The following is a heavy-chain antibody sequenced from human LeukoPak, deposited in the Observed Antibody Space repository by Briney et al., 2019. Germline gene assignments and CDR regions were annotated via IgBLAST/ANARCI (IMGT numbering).Heavy chain of an antibody. CDR3: ARGGYSYGSRSYYVDY. CDR1: GVTFSSDG. V-gene: IGHV3-30*03. Sequence: PGGSLRLSCAASGVTFSSDGMHWVRQAPGKGLEWGAVISYDGSNKYYADSVKGRFTISRDNSKNTLYLQMNSLRAEDTAIYYCARGGYSYGSRSYYVDYWGQGTLVTVSS. CDR2: ISYDGSNK. D-gene: IGHD5-18*01. J-gene: IGHJ4*02.